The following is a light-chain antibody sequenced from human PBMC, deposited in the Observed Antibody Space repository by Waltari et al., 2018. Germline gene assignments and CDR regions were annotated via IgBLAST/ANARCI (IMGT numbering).Light chain of an antibody. CDR2: EVT. CDR1: SSDVGDYNY. J-gene: IGLJ2*01. Sequence: QSALTQPPSASGSPGQSVTISCTGTSSDVGDYNYVSWYQQHPGKAPKLMIYEVTQRPSGVPVRFSGSKSGNTASLTVSGLQAEDEADYYCSSYAGSNSVIFGGGTKLTVL. CDR3: SSYAGSNSVI. V-gene: IGLV2-8*01.